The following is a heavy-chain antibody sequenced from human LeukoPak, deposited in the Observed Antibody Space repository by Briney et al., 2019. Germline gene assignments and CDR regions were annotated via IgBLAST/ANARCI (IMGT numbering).Heavy chain of an antibody. D-gene: IGHD6-13*01. CDR2: ISYDGSNK. CDR1: GFTFSSYA. J-gene: IGHJ4*02. CDR3: ARGVYSSSWYRRPYFDY. Sequence: GGSLRLSCAASGFTFSSYAMHWVRQAPGKGVEWVAVISYDGSNKYYADSVKGRFTISRDNSKNTLYLQMNSLRAEDTAVYYCARGVYSSSWYRRPYFDYWGQGTLVTVSS. V-gene: IGHV3-30*04.